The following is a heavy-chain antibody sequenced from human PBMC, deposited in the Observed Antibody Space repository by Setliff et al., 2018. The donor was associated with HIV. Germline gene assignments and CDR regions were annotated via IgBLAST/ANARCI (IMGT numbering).Heavy chain of an antibody. CDR3: ATNPEMATINYYYYYMDV. J-gene: IGHJ6*03. CDR1: GYTFTSYA. D-gene: IGHD5-12*01. V-gene: IGHV1-3*03. CDR2: INAGNGNT. Sequence: ASVKVSCKASGYTFTSYAMHWVRQAPGQRLEWMGWINAGNGNTKYSQEFQGRVTISADKSTHTTYMQLRSLRSEDTAVYYCATNPEMATINYYYYYMDVWGKGTTVTVSS.